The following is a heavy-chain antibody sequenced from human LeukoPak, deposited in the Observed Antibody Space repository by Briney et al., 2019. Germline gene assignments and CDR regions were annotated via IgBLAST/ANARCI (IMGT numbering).Heavy chain of an antibody. CDR1: GYSISSGYY. V-gene: IGHV4-38-2*02. CDR3: ARQADYYDSSGYSSSWFDP. Sequence: SETLSLTCTVSGYSISSGYYWGWIRQPPGKGLEWIASIYYSGSTYYNPSLKSRVTISVDTSKNQFSLKLSSVTAADTAVYYCARQADYYDSSGYSSSWFDPWGQGTLVTVSS. CDR2: IYYSGST. D-gene: IGHD3-22*01. J-gene: IGHJ5*02.